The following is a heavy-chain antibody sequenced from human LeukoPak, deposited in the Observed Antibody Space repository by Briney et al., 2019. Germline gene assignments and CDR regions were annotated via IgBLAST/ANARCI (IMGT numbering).Heavy chain of an antibody. J-gene: IGHJ6*03. CDR1: GYTFTSYD. CDR3: ARGELSGSYGPGYYYYYMDV. D-gene: IGHD1-26*01. Sequence: ASVKVSCKASGYTFTSYDINWVRQATGQGLEWMGWMNPNSGNTGYAQKFQGRVTITRNTSISTAYMELSSLRSEDTAVYYCARGELSGSYGPGYYYYYMDVWGKGTTVTVSS. CDR2: MNPNSGNT. V-gene: IGHV1-8*03.